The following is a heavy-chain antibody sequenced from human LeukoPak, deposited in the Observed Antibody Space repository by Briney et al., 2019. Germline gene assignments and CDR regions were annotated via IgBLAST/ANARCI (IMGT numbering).Heavy chain of an antibody. Sequence: SETLSLTCAVYGGPFSGYYWSWIRQPPGKGLEWIGEINHSGSTNYNPSLKSRVTISVDTSKNQFSLKLSSVTAADTAVYYCARPGGMYYYCYMDVWGKGTTVTVSS. CDR2: INHSGST. CDR3: ARPGGMYYYCYMDV. J-gene: IGHJ6*03. CDR1: GGPFSGYY. V-gene: IGHV4-34*01. D-gene: IGHD3-16*01.